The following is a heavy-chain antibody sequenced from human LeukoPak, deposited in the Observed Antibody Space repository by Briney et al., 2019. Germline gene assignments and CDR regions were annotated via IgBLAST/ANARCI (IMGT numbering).Heavy chain of an antibody. CDR3: ARFPGIANVFYYGMDV. CDR2: IYHSGTA. D-gene: IGHD6-13*01. Sequence: PSETLPLTCTVSGGSITSDDSYWSWIRQPPGKGLEWIGYIYHSGTAYYNPSLKSRVTISVDRSKNQFSLKLSSVTAADTAVYYCARFPGIANVFYYGMDVWGQGTTVTVSS. J-gene: IGHJ6*02. CDR1: GGSITSDDSY. V-gene: IGHV4-30-2*01.